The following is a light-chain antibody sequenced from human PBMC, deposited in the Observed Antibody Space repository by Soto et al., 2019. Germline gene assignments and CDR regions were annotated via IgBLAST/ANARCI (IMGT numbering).Light chain of an antibody. CDR1: SSDIGGYNF. CDR3: SSFTSSSTAV. V-gene: IGLV2-14*01. Sequence: QSVLTQPASVSGSLGQSITISCTGTSSDIGGYNFVSWYRHHPGKAPKLMIYEVTNRPSGVSNRFSGSRSGNTASLTISGLQAEDEGDYYCSSFTSSSTAVSGTGTKVTVL. CDR2: EVT. J-gene: IGLJ1*01.